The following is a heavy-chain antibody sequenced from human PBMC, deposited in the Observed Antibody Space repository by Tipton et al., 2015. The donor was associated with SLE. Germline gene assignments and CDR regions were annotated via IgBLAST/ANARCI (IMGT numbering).Heavy chain of an antibody. CDR3: VGGLVRLHVMDAFDI. D-gene: IGHD3/OR15-3a*01. Sequence: SGFTFDEYVMHWVRQVPGKGLEWVSGLSWDSGSIGYAYSVKGRFTITRDNAKNSVYLQMNSLRPEDTALYYCVGGLVRLHVMDAFDIWGQGTMVIVSS. J-gene: IGHJ3*02. CDR2: LSWDSGSI. CDR1: GFTFDEYV. V-gene: IGHV3-9*01.